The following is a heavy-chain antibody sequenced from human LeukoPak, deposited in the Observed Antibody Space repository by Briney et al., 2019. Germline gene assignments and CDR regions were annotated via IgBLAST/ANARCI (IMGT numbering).Heavy chain of an antibody. Sequence: GGSLRLSRAASGFTFSGYVMNWVRQAPGKGLEWVSAISGTGGSTYYVDSVKGRFTISRDNSKDTLYLQMNSLRAEDTAIYYCAKDIKGSGKGYYFDYWGQGTLVTVSS. CDR3: AKDIKGSGKGYYFDY. CDR2: ISGTGGST. V-gene: IGHV3-23*01. D-gene: IGHD3-10*01. J-gene: IGHJ4*02. CDR1: GFTFSGYV.